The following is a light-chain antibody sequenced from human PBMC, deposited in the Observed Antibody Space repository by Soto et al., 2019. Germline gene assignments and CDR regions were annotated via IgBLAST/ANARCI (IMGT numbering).Light chain of an antibody. V-gene: IGKV3-20*01. CDR3: QQYNNWPPTWT. J-gene: IGKJ1*01. Sequence: EIVLTQSPGTLSLSPGERATLSCRASQSVSSSYLAWYQQKPGQAPRLLIYGASSRATGISDRFSGSGSGTEFTLTISSLQSEDFAVYYCQQYNNWPPTWTFGQGTKVDIK. CDR1: QSVSSSY. CDR2: GAS.